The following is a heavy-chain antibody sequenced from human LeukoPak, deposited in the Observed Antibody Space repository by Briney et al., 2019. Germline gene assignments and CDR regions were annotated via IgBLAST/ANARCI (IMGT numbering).Heavy chain of an antibody. J-gene: IGHJ4*02. CDR1: GFTFSSYD. V-gene: IGHV3-30*02. D-gene: IGHD3-10*01. CDR2: IRYDGSNK. CDR3: AKDSMVRGVILHY. Sequence: GGSLRFSCAASGFTFSSYDMTWVRQAPGKGLEWVAFIRYDGSNKYYADSVKGRFTISRDNSKNTLYLQMNSLRAEDTAVYYCAKDSMVRGVILHYWGQGTLVTVSS.